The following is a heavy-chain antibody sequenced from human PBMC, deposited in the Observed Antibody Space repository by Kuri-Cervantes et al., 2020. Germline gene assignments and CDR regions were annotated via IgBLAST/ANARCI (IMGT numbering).Heavy chain of an antibody. D-gene: IGHD2-15*01. V-gene: IGHV4-39*01. CDR2: IYYSGST. CDR1: GGSISSYY. Sequence: SETLSLTCTVSGGSISSYYWGWIRQPPGKGLEWIGSIYYSGSTYYNPSLKSRVTISVDTSKNQFSLKLSSVTAADTAVYYCARHWAVVAATSWFDPWGQGTLVTVSS. CDR3: ARHWAVVAATSWFDP. J-gene: IGHJ5*02.